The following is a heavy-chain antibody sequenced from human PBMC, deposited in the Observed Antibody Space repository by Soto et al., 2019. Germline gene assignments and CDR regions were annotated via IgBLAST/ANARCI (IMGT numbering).Heavy chain of an antibody. D-gene: IGHD3-9*01. CDR1: GGSFSGYY. V-gene: IGHV4-34*01. CDR3: ARLPYYDILTGYRRSTYYYYMDV. CDR2: INHSGST. Sequence: PSETLSLTCAVYGGSFSGYYWSWIRQPPGKGLEWIGEINHSGSTNYNPSLKSRVTISVDTSKNQFSLKLSSVTAADTAVYYCARLPYYDILTGYRRSTYYYYMDVWGKGTTVTVSS. J-gene: IGHJ6*03.